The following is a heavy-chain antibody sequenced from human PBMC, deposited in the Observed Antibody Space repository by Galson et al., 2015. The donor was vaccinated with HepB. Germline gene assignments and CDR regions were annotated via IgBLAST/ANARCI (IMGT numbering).Heavy chain of an antibody. CDR1: GFTFSRNA. D-gene: IGHD1-1*01. Sequence: SLRLSCAASGFTFSRNAMRWVRQAPGKGLEWVSSLTGSSDITNIADSAKGRFSISRDNSKNTIYLQMNSLRVEDTAFYYCARTTWRDKNWPIFDSWGQGTLVTVSS. CDR2: LTGSSDIT. J-gene: IGHJ4*02. V-gene: IGHV3-23*01. CDR3: ARTTWRDKNWPIFDS.